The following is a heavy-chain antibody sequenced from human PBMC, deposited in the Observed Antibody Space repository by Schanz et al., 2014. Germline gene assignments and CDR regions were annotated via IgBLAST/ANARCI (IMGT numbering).Heavy chain of an antibody. CDR3: ARRDNYLSAFDI. V-gene: IGHV4-39*01. Sequence: QLQLQESGPGLVKPSETLSLTCTVSGASISGSSDYWGWIRQSPGKGLEWIGNIYYTGTTYYNPPLKGGVPIPVDPSKTQVSLNLTSVTAADTAVFYCARRDNYLSAFDIWGQGTMVTVSS. CDR1: GASISGSSDY. J-gene: IGHJ3*02. D-gene: IGHD4-4*01. CDR2: IYYTGTT.